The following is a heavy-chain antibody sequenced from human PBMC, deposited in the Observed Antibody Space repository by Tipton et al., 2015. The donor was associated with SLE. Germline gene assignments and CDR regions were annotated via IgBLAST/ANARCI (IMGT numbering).Heavy chain of an antibody. CDR1: GGSISSHY. D-gene: IGHD3-10*01. CDR2: IYYTGST. J-gene: IGHJ5*02. CDR3: ARGHYYYGSGSYLNWFDP. V-gene: IGHV4-59*11. Sequence: TLSLTCTVSGGSISSHYWSWIRQPPGKGLEWIGYIYYTGSTHYNPSLKTRVTISVDTSKSQFSLNLRSVTAADTAVYYCARGHYYYGSGSYLNWFDPWGQGTLVTVSS.